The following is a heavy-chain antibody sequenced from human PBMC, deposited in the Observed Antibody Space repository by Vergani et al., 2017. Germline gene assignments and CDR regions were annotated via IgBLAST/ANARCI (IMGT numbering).Heavy chain of an antibody. D-gene: IGHD2-2*01. CDR1: GYSISSGYY. J-gene: IGHJ6*02. V-gene: IGHV4-38-2*01. CDR2: IYHSGST. CDR3: ARGGDIVVVPAAMMYGMDV. Sequence: QLHLQESGPGLVKPSETLSLTCAVSGYSISSGYYRGCIRQPPGEGLEWVESIYHSGSTYYNPSLKSRVTIAVDTSKIHFSLKLSSVTAADTAVYYCARGGDIVVVPAAMMYGMDVWGQGTTVTVSS.